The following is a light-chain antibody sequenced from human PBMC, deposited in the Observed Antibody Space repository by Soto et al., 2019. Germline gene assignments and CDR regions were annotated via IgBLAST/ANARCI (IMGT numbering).Light chain of an antibody. Sequence: QSALTQPPSASGSPGQSVTISCTGSSSDVGGYNYVSWYQQHPGKAPKLMIYEVSKRPSGVPDRLSGSKSGNTASLTVSGLQAEDEADYYCSSYGGSNIVVFGGGTQLTVL. CDR3: SSYGGSNIVV. V-gene: IGLV2-8*01. CDR1: SSDVGGYNY. J-gene: IGLJ2*01. CDR2: EVS.